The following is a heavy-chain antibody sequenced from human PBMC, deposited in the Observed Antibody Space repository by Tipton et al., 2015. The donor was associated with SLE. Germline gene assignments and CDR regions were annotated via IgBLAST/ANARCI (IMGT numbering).Heavy chain of an antibody. V-gene: IGHV4-39*07. CDR1: GGSISSSGYY. D-gene: IGHD4-17*01. CDR3: ARHRGYSTVSDYIDY. Sequence: TLSLTCTVSGGSISSSGYYWGWIRQPPGKGLEWIGNIYYSGSTYYNPSLKSRVTISVDTSKNQFSLKLNSVTAADTAVYYCARHRGYSTVSDYIDYWGQGALVTVSS. CDR2: IYYSGST. J-gene: IGHJ4*02.